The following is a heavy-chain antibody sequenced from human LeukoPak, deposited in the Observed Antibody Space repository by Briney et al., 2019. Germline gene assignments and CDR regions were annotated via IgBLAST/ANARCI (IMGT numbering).Heavy chain of an antibody. V-gene: IGHV3-7*03. CDR3: ARGGSSGYYSVPFDP. J-gene: IGHJ5*02. CDR2: IKQDGSEK. Sequence: GGSLRLSCAASGFTFSSYSMNWVRQAPGKGLEWVANIKQDGSEKYYVDSVKGRFTISRDNAKNSLYLQMNSLRAEDTALYHCARGGSSGYYSVPFDPWGQGTLVTVSS. CDR1: GFTFSSYS. D-gene: IGHD3-22*01.